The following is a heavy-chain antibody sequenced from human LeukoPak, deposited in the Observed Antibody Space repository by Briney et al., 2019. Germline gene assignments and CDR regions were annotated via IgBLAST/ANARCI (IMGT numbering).Heavy chain of an antibody. J-gene: IGHJ4*02. CDR2: IIPIFGTA. D-gene: IGHD3-22*01. CDR1: GGTFSSYA. V-gene: IGHV1-69*05. Sequence: SVKVSCKASGGTFSSYAISWVRQAPGQGLEWIGRIIPIFGTANYAQKFQGRVTITTDESTSTAYMELSSLRSEDTAVYYCASFANYDSSGYCLKTKRESTDYWGQGTLVTVSS. CDR3: ASFANYDSSGYCLKTKRESTDY.